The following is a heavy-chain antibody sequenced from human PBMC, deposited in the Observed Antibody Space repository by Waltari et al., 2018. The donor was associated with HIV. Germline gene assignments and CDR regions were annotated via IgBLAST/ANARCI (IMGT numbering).Heavy chain of an antibody. CDR3: AKGPTLTSPPTYFNY. CDR2: ISWNSGSI. V-gene: IGHV3-9*01. J-gene: IGHJ4*02. Sequence: EVHLVESGGGLVQPGRSLRLSCAGSGFTFDDYAMHWVRQTPGKGLEWVSGISWNSGSIGYADSVKGRFTISRDNAKNSLFLQMNSLRPEDTAFYYCAKGPTLTSPPTYFNYWGQGTLVTVSS. D-gene: IGHD2-2*01. CDR1: GFTFDDYA.